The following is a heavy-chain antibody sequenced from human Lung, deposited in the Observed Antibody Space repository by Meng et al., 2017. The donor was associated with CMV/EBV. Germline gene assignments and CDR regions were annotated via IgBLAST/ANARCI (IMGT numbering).Heavy chain of an antibody. CDR2: ISKRGDTI. J-gene: IGHJ4*02. V-gene: IGHV3-11*01. CDR1: GFTFSDFY. D-gene: IGHD2-2*01. Sequence: GGSXRLXXAASGFTFSDFYMTWIRQAPGKGLEWVSYISKRGDTIYYADSLKGRFTISRDNAENSLYLHMNSLRAEDTAVYYCARDCSSLSCGGNYFDYWGQGTLVXVSS. CDR3: ARDCSSLSCGGNYFDY.